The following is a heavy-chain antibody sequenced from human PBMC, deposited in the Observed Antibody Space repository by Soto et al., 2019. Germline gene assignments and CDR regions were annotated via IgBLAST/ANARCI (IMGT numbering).Heavy chain of an antibody. CDR1: GGSVSINNYY. D-gene: IGHD3-10*01. CDR2: INYSGKT. CDR3: VRYGQSVGFDY. J-gene: IGHJ4*02. Sequence: PSETLSLTCVVPGGSVSINNYYWAWTRQPPGMALEWIGSINYSGKTYYKSSLRSRVAMSVDTSKNQFSLELSSVAAADTAIYFCVRYGQSVGFDYWGRGTLVTVSS. V-gene: IGHV4-39*01.